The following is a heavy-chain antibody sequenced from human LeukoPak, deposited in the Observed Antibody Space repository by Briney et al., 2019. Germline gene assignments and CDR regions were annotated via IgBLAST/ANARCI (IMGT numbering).Heavy chain of an antibody. V-gene: IGHV4-61*02. J-gene: IGHJ6*03. CDR3: ARARIYCSSTSCYPPYYMDV. Sequence: SETLSLTCAVSGYSISSGYYWSWIRPPAGKGLEWIGVIYTSGNTNYNPSLQSRASISIDPSKNQFSLKLSSVTAADTAVYYCARARIYCSSTSCYPPYYMDVWGKGTTVTVSS. CDR2: IYTSGNT. D-gene: IGHD2-2*01. CDR1: GYSISSGYY.